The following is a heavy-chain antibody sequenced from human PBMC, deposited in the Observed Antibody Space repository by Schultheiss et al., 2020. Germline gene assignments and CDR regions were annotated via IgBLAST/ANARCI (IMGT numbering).Heavy chain of an antibody. V-gene: IGHV3-23*01. J-gene: IGHJ3*02. Sequence: GGSLRLSCAASGFTFSSYAMSWVRQAPGKGLEWVSAISGSGGSTYYADSVKGRFTISRDNAKNSLYLQMNSLRAEDTAVYYCAGDYDFWNGYYSDAFDIWGQGTMVTVSS. CDR3: AGDYDFWNGYYSDAFDI. CDR1: GFTFSSYA. CDR2: ISGSGGST. D-gene: IGHD3-3*01.